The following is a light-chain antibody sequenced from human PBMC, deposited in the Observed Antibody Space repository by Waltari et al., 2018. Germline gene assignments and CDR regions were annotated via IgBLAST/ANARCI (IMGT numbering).Light chain of an antibody. CDR3: QQDLESPLT. Sequence: VTTPPALFPAVPAGRAASISWTSRNLFLNSNDKNYLGWFQQRPGQPPKLLIYLESTRESGVPDRFSGSGSGTDFTLTISSLQAEDVAVYYCQQDLESPLTFGQGTKVEIK. CDR2: LES. J-gene: IGKJ1*01. CDR1: RNLFLNSNDKNY. V-gene: IGKV4-1*01.